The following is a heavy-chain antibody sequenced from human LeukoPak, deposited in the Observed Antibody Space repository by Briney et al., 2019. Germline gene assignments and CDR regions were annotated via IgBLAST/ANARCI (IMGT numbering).Heavy chain of an antibody. CDR2: ISSNGGST. J-gene: IGHJ4*02. Sequence: PGGSLRLSCAVSGFTFSSYAMHWVSQAPGKGLEYVSAISSNGGSTYYANSVKGRFTISRGNSKHTLYLQMGSQRAEDMAVFYFARAHGGNSVYYFDYWGQGTLVTVSS. CDR3: ARAHGGNSVYYFDY. CDR1: GFTFSSYA. V-gene: IGHV3-64*01. D-gene: IGHD4-23*01.